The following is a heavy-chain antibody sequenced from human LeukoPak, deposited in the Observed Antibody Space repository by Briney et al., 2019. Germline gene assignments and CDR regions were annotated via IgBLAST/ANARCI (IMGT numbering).Heavy chain of an antibody. Sequence: PSETLSLACTVSGGSISTSSYYWGWIRQPPGKGLEWIGSIYYDGSTYYNPSLKSRVTISEDTSKNQFSLKLTSVTAADTAVYYCNRLFHYWGQGTLVTVSS. CDR1: GGSISTSSYY. CDR3: NRLFHY. CDR2: IYYDGST. D-gene: IGHD2/OR15-2a*01. J-gene: IGHJ4*02. V-gene: IGHV4-39*01.